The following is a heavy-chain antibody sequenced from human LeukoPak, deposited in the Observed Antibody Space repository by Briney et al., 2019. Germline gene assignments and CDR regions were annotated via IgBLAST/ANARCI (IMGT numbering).Heavy chain of an antibody. CDR1: GFTFDNYA. CDR2: ISWNSGTI. J-gene: IGHJ4*02. V-gene: IGHV3-9*01. CDR3: AREVPVPYFDY. Sequence: PGRSLRLSCAASGFTFDNYAMNWVRQVPGKGLEWISLISWNSGTIGYADSVKGRFTISRDNSKNTLYLQMNSLRAEDTAVYYCAREVPVPYFDYWGQGTLVTVSS.